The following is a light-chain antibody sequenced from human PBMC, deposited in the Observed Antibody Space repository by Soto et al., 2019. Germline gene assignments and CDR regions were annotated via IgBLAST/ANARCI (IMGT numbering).Light chain of an antibody. CDR3: LQYYTYPYT. CDR1: QGISDD. Sequence: AIQMTQSPSSLSASVGDRVTITCRASQGISDDLNWYQQKPGKAPKLLIYAASSLQSGVPSRFSASGSGTDFTLTISSLQPEYFTAYYCLQYYTYPYTFGQGTKVEIK. J-gene: IGKJ2*01. V-gene: IGKV1-6*01. CDR2: AAS.